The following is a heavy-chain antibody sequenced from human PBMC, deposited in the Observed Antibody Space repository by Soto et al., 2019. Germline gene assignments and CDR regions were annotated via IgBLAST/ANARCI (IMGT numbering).Heavy chain of an antibody. CDR2: ISYDGSFV. V-gene: IGHV3-30*18. CDR3: AKERGRNRNLDMDV. Sequence: GGSLRLSCVVSGLTFSDYGFHWVRQAPGKGLDWVAAISYDGSFVYYADSVRGRFTISRDNSRNTLDLQMNTLRHEDTAVYYCAKERGRNRNLDMDVWGQGTSVTVSS. D-gene: IGHD1-1*01. CDR1: GLTFSDYG. J-gene: IGHJ6*02.